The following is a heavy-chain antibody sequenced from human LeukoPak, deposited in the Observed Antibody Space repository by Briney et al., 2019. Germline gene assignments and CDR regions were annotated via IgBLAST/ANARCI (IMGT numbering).Heavy chain of an antibody. CDR3: AKAGGGDPNFDY. V-gene: IGHV4-59*01. CDR1: GDSINNYY. CDR2: IYYSGTTAYRST. J-gene: IGHJ4*02. Sequence: ASETLSLTCTVSGDSINNYYWSWIRQPPGQGLEWIAFIYYSGTTAYRSTAYNPSLKSRVTISLDTSKNQFSLNLRSVTAADTAVYYCAKAGGGDPNFDYWGQGTLVTVSS. D-gene: IGHD2-21*02.